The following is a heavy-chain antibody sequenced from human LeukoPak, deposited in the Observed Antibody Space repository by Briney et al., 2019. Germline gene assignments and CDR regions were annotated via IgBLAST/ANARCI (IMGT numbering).Heavy chain of an antibody. CDR1: GFSFTSYG. J-gene: IGHJ4*02. CDR2: IRYDGSNK. CDR3: AKVAHYYGSGSYYEYYFDS. D-gene: IGHD3-10*01. V-gene: IGHV3-30*02. Sequence: GGSLRLSCAASGFSFTSYGMHWVRQAPGKGLEWVAFIRYDGSNKYYADSVKGRFTISRDNSKNTLYLQMNSLRAEDTAVYYCAKVAHYYGSGSYYEYYFDSWGQGALVTVSS.